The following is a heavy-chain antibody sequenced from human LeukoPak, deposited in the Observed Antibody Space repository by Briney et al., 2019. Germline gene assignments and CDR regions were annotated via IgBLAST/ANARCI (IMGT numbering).Heavy chain of an antibody. J-gene: IGHJ5*02. CDR3: ARDLAGADNYESSAYSGWFDP. V-gene: IGHV4-38-2*02. D-gene: IGHD3-22*01. Sequence: SETLSLTCTVSGYSISSGYYWGWIRQPPGKGLEWIGSIYHSGSTYYNPSLKSRVTISVDTSKNQFSLKLSSVTAADTAVYYCARDLAGADNYESSAYSGWFDPWGQGILVTVSS. CDR2: IYHSGST. CDR1: GYSISSGYY.